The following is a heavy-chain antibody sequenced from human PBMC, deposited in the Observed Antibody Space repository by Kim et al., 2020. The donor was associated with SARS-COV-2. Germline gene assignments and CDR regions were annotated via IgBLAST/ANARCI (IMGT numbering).Heavy chain of an antibody. CDR1: GGSISGYY. V-gene: IGHV4-34*01. J-gene: IGHJ5*02. D-gene: IGHD6-13*01. Sequence: SETLSLTCVVFGGSISGYYWSWIRQPPGKGLEWIGEISHSGSTKYNPSLKSRVTISVDTSKNQFSLKLSSVTAADTAVYYCARVHITTTGTRGWSWMLEGWFDPWGQGTLVTVSS. CDR3: ARVHITTTGTRGWSWMLEGWFDP. CDR2: ISHSGST.